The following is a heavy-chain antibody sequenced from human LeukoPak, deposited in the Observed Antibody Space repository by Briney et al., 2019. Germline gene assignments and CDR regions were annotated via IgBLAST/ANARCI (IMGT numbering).Heavy chain of an antibody. V-gene: IGHV1-2*06. J-gene: IGHJ4*02. Sequence: ASVKVSCKASGYTFTGYYVHWVRQAPGQGLEWMGRINPNSGGTNYAQKFQGRVTMTRDTSISTAYMELSRLRSEDTAVYYCARGGYLGYCSGGSCYFNFDYWGQGTLVTVSS. CDR3: ARGGYLGYCSGGSCYFNFDY. CDR2: INPNSGGT. CDR1: GYTFTGYY. D-gene: IGHD2-15*01.